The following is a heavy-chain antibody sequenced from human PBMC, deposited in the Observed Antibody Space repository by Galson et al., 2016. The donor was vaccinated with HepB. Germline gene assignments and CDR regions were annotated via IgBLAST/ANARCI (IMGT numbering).Heavy chain of an antibody. Sequence: LRLSCAASGFSFSDYYMTWIRQAPGKGLEYISYISTSGDIIYYADSVKGRFTVSRDNAKNSLYLQVNSLRAEDTAVYYCGRDGEFDYYYGTDVWGQGTTVTASS. V-gene: IGHV3-11*01. J-gene: IGHJ6*02. CDR1: GFSFSDYY. CDR2: ISTSGDII. CDR3: GRDGEFDYYYGTDV.